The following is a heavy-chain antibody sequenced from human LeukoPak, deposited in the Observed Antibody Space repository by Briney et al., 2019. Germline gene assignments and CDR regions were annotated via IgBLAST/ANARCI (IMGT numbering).Heavy chain of an antibody. CDR1: GYTFTSYG. J-gene: IGHJ3*02. Sequence: ASVKVSCKASGYTFTSYGISWVRQAPGQGLEWMGWISAYNGKTNYAQKFQGRVTMTTDTSTSTAYMELRSLRSDDTAVYYCARAVLPTAAGTGAFDIWGLGTMVTVSS. CDR3: ARAVLPTAAGTGAFDI. V-gene: IGHV1-18*01. D-gene: IGHD6-13*01. CDR2: ISAYNGKT.